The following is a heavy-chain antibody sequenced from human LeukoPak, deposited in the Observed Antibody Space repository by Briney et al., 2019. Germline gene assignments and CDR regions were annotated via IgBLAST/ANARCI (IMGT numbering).Heavy chain of an antibody. CDR3: AIFSVVLQAFDY. D-gene: IGHD5-24*01. Sequence: GGSLRLSCVASGLTVSSYSMNWVRQAPGKGLEWVSYISSSGSTTYYADSVKGRFTISRDNAKNSLYLQMNSLRAEDTAVYYCAIFSVVLQAFDYWGQGTLVTVSS. CDR1: GLTVSSYS. CDR2: ISSSGSTT. V-gene: IGHV3-48*04. J-gene: IGHJ4*02.